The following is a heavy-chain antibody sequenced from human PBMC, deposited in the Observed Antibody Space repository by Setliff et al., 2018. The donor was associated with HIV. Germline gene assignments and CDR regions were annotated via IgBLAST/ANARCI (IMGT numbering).Heavy chain of an antibody. CDR1: GGSINSGSYY. CDR3: ARHDGTYCGGDCYLLGYFDL. CDR2: TYYGGSTDYN. V-gene: IGHV4-61*10. Sequence: KPSETLSLTCTVSGGSINSGSYYWNWIRQPAGKRLEWIGDTYYGGSTDYNKYNPSLKGRVTISVDIYRKQLSLNLRSVTAADTAVYYCARHDGTYCGGDCYLLGYFDLWGRGTLVTVSS. D-gene: IGHD2-21*02. J-gene: IGHJ2*01.